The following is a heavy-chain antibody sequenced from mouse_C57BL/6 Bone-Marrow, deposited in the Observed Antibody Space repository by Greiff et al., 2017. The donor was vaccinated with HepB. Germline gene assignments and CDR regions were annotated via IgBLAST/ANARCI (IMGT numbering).Heavy chain of an antibody. CDR3: ARKGDYVHWYFDV. Sequence: QVQLQQPGAELVKPGASVKMSCKASGYTFTSYWITWVKQRPGQGLEWIGDIYPGSGSTNYNEKFKSKATMTVDTSSSTAYMQLSSLTSEDAAVYYCARKGDYVHWYFDVWGTGTTVTVSS. J-gene: IGHJ1*03. D-gene: IGHD2-4*01. CDR2: IYPGSGST. V-gene: IGHV1-55*01. CDR1: GYTFTSYW.